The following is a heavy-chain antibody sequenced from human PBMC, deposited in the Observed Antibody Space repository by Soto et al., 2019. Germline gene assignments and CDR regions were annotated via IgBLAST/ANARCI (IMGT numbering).Heavy chain of an antibody. V-gene: IGHV4-4*02. D-gene: IGHD4-17*01. Sequence: QVQLQESGPGLVTPSGTLSLTCAVSGGSISSNNWWIWVRQPPGKGLEWIGEIFHSGSTHYNPSLQGRGTISGDKSKNHFSQKLTSVTAADTAMYFCARDSGDYRLNVAFDIWGQGAMVTVSS. CDR3: ARDSGDYRLNVAFDI. J-gene: IGHJ3*02. CDR2: IFHSGST. CDR1: GGSISSNNW.